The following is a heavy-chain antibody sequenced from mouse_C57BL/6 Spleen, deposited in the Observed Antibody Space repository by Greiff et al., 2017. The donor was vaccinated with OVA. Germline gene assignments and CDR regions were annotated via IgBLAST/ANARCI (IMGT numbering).Heavy chain of an antibody. Sequence: DVMLVESGGDLVKPGGSLKLSCAASGFTFSSYGMSWVRQTPDKRLEWVATISSGGSYTYYPDSVKGRFTISRDNAKNTLYLQMSSLKSEDTAMYYCAREGENYAMDYWGQGTSVTVSS. CDR2: ISSGGSYT. CDR1: GFTFSSYG. CDR3: AREGENYAMDY. V-gene: IGHV5-6*02. J-gene: IGHJ4*01.